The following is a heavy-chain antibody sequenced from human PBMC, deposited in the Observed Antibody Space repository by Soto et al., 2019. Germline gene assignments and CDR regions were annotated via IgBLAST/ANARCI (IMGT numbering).Heavy chain of an antibody. Sequence: PSETLSLTCTVSGGSIGSYYWSWIRQPPGKGLEWIGYVYYSGSTNYSPSLKSRVTISVDTSKNQFSLKLRSVTDADTAVYYCARDHTRGYYYIFDSWGQGTLVTVSS. CDR3: ARDHTRGYYYIFDS. CDR2: VYYSGST. J-gene: IGHJ4*02. CDR1: GGSIGSYY. V-gene: IGHV4-59*01. D-gene: IGHD3-22*01.